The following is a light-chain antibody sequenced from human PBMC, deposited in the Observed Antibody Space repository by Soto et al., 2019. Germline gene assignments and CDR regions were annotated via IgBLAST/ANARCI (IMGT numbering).Light chain of an antibody. CDR1: LTGNNNY. Sequence: IVLTQSPGTLSLSPGERATLSCRASLTGNNNYLAWYQHKSGQAPRLLIYGVYPRANGIPDRFTGSGSGTEFTLTITRLDPEDSAVYFCQHYGYSRWTFGQGTKVEIK. J-gene: IGKJ1*01. V-gene: IGKV3-20*01. CDR2: GVY. CDR3: QHYGYSRWT.